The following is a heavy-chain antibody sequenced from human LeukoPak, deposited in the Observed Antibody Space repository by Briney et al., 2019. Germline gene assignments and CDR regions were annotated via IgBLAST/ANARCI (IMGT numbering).Heavy chain of an antibody. CDR1: GYSFTYYA. V-gene: IGHV1-3*01. CDR2: INAGNGDT. Sequence: ASVKVSCKASGYSFTYYAINWERQAPGQRPEWMGWINAGNGDTKYSQNYQVRVTLTRDTSASTAYMELSSLRSEDTAVYYCAKGTWTRGSGWYYYDYWGQGTLVTVSS. CDR3: AKGTWTRGSGWYYYDY. J-gene: IGHJ4*02. D-gene: IGHD6-19*01.